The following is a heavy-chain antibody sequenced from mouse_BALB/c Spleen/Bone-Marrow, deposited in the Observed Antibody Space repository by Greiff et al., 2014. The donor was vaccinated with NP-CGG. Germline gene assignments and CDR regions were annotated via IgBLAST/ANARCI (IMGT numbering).Heavy chain of an antibody. CDR3: AREGVDYFDY. CDR2: INPYNDGT. Sequence: VQLKESGPELVKPGASVKMSCKASGYTFTSYVMHWVKQKPGQGLEWIGYINPYNDGTKYNEKFKGKATLTSDKSSSTAYMELSSLTAEDSAVYYCAREGVDYFDYWGQGTTLTVSS. V-gene: IGHV1-14*01. J-gene: IGHJ2*01. CDR1: GYTFTSYV.